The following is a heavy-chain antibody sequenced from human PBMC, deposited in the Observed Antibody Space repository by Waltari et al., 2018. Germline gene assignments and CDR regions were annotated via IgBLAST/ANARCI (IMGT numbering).Heavy chain of an antibody. CDR1: GFSLSSGYY. CDR3: ARDRVTGSSGAFNV. D-gene: IGHD6-6*01. J-gene: IGHJ3*01. CDR2: IYDSGNT. Sequence: QVQLRESGPGLVKPSETLSLSCAVSGFSLSSGYYWGWIRQPPGKGLEWLGSIYDSGNTYYNPSLKSRVTMSIDTSKNQFSLRVNSATAADTAVYYCARDRVTGSSGAFNVWGQGTMVTVSS. V-gene: IGHV4-38-2*02.